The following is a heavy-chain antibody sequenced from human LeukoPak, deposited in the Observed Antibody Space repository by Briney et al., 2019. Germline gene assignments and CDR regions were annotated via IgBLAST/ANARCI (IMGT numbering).Heavy chain of an antibody. J-gene: IGHJ4*02. CDR2: IYSGGST. V-gene: IGHV3-66*04. CDR1: GFTVSSNY. D-gene: IGHD3-10*01. CDR3: ARHAFGELLLDY. Sequence: GGSLRLSCAASGFTVSSNYMSWVRQAPGKGLEWVSVIYSGGSTYYADSVKGRFTISRDNSKNTLYLQMNSLRAEDTAVYYCARHAFGELLLDYWGQGTLVTVSS.